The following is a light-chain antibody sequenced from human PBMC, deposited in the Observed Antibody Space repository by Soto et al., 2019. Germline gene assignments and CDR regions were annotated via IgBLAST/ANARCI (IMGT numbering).Light chain of an antibody. CDR2: GAS. Sequence: EIVLTQSPGTLSLSPGERATLSCRASQSVSSSYLAWYQQKPGQAPSLLIYGASSRATGIPDRFSGSGSGTEFTLTISRLEPEDFAVYYCQQYGSSSLTFGGGTRVEIK. CDR1: QSVSSSY. CDR3: QQYGSSSLT. V-gene: IGKV3-20*01. J-gene: IGKJ4*01.